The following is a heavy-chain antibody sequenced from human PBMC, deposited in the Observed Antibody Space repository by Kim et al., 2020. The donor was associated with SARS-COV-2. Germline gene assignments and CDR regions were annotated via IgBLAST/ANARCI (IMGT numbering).Heavy chain of an antibody. CDR3: ARDIGDYDFWSGWDAFDI. J-gene: IGHJ3*02. CDR2: IYYSGST. V-gene: IGHV4-31*03. CDR1: GGSISSGGYY. Sequence: SETLSLTCTVSGGSISSGGYYWSWIRQHPGKGLEWIGYIYYSGSTYYNPSLKSRVTISVDTSKNQFSLKLSSVTAADTAVYYCARDIGDYDFWSGWDAFDIWGQGTMVTVSS. D-gene: IGHD3-3*01.